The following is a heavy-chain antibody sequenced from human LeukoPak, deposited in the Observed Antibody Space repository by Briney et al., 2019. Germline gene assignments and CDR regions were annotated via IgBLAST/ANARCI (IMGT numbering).Heavy chain of an antibody. CDR2: ISSSSSYI. Sequence: GGSLRLSCAASGFTFSSYSMNWVRQAPGKGLEWVSPISSSSSYIYYADSVKGRFTISRDNAKNSLYLQMNSLRAEDTAVYYCARAVPYYYGSGSYSPFYYYYYMDVWGKGTTVTVSS. CDR1: GFTFSSYS. CDR3: ARAVPYYYGSGSYSPFYYYYYMDV. V-gene: IGHV3-21*01. D-gene: IGHD3-10*01. J-gene: IGHJ6*03.